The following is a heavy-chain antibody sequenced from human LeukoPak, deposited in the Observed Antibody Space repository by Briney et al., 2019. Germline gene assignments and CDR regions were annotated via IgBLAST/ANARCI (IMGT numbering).Heavy chain of an antibody. V-gene: IGHV4-4*02. CDR3: ARSFDYGGKLSFDY. CDR1: GGSISSGNW. Sequence: SGTLSLTCAVSGGSISSGNWWSWVRQPPGKGLEWIGEIYHSGGTNYNPSLKSRVTISVDKSKNQFSLKLSSVTAADTAVYYCARSFDYGGKLSFDYWGQGTLVTVSS. D-gene: IGHD4-23*01. CDR2: IYHSGGT. J-gene: IGHJ4*02.